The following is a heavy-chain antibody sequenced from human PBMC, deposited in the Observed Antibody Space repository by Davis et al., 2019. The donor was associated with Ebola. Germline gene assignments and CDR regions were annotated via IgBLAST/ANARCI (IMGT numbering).Heavy chain of an antibody. V-gene: IGHV4-34*01. CDR1: GGSFSGYY. D-gene: IGHD5-18*01. Sequence: MPSETLSLTCAASGGSFSGYYWSWIRQPPGKGLEWIGDINNSGSTNYNPSLKSRVTISVDTPKNQFSLKLSSVTAADTAVYYCARGRRYSYGPPRYWGQGTLVTVSS. CDR2: INNSGST. CDR3: ARGRRYSYGPPRY. J-gene: IGHJ4*02.